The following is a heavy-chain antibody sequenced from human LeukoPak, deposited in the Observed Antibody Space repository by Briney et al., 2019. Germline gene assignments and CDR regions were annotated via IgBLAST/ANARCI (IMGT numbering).Heavy chain of an antibody. J-gene: IGHJ4*02. Sequence: PGGSLRLSCAASGFTFSSYSMNWVRQAPGKGLEWVSYISSSSRTIYYADSVKGRFTISRENAKNSLYLQMNSLRAEDTAVYYCARNGRVITDYWGQGTLVTVSS. D-gene: IGHD3/OR15-3a*01. CDR1: GFTFSSYS. CDR2: ISSSSRTI. CDR3: ARNGRVITDY. V-gene: IGHV3-48*04.